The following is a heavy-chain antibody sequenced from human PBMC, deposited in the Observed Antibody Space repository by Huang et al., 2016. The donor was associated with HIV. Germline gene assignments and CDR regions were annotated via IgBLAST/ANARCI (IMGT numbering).Heavy chain of an antibody. CDR2: FVPNVRRT. V-gene: IGHV1-69*13. CDR1: GGTFSSYG. J-gene: IGHJ6*03. D-gene: IGHD3-10*01. Sequence: QVQLVQSGAEMKKPGSSVKVSCTAPGGTFSSYGISWVRQAPGQGLGWMGGFVPNVRRTDYAKKCQGGLTMTADESTSTAYMELGSLRSQDSAIYFCARGVFDGVWSGDLLPHFYYMDVWGKGTTVTVSS. CDR3: ARGVFDGVWSGDLLPHFYYMDV.